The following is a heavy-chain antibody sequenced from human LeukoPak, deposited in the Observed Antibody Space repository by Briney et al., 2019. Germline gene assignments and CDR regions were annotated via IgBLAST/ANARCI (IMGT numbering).Heavy chain of an antibody. Sequence: SETLSLTCAVYGGSFRGYFWGWVRQTPGKELEWLGEITHNGGTNYMPSLSGRVSVFQDVSKNQFSLKLSSVTAADTGAYYCARGNSGSHWGDHYFYMDVWGKGTTVIVSS. J-gene: IGHJ6*03. D-gene: IGHD1-26*01. V-gene: IGHV4-34*01. CDR1: GGSFRGYF. CDR3: ARGNSGSHWGDHYFYMDV. CDR2: ITHNGGT.